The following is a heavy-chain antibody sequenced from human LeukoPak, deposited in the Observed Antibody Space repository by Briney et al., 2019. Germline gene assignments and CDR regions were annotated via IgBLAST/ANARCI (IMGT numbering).Heavy chain of an antibody. CDR3: ARGGAVAGSYYYYMDV. V-gene: IGHV4-34*01. CDR2: INHSGGT. Sequence: SETLSLTCAVYGGSFSGYYWSWIRQPPGKGLEWIGEINHSGGTNYNPSLKSRVTISVDTSKNQFSLKLSSVTAADTAVYYCARGGAVAGSYYYYMDVWGKGTTVTVSS. CDR1: GGSFSGYY. J-gene: IGHJ6*03. D-gene: IGHD6-19*01.